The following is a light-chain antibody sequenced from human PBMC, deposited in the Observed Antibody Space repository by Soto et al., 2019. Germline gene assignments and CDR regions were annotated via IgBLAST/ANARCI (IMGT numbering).Light chain of an antibody. J-gene: IGLJ3*02. Sequence: QSVLTQPASVSGSPGQSITISCTGTSSDVGGYNYVSWYQQHPGKAPKLIIYEVTNRPSGVSNRFSGSESGNTASLTISGLQAEDEADYYCNSYTTTNSWVFGGGTKLTVL. CDR3: NSYTTTNSWV. V-gene: IGLV2-14*01. CDR1: SSDVGGYNY. CDR2: EVT.